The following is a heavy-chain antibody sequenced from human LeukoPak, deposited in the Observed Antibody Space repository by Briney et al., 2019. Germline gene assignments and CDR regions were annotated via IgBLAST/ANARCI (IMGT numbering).Heavy chain of an antibody. CDR2: INPNSGRT. D-gene: IGHD5-18*01. CDR1: GYTFTGYY. V-gene: IGHV1-2*02. CDR3: ARDRDSYGYTDMDV. Sequence: ASVKVSCKASGYTFTGYYMHWVRQAPGQGLEWMGWINPNSGRTNYAQKFQGRVTMTRDTSISTAYMELSRLRSDDTAVYYCARDRDSYGYTDMDVWGKGTTVTVSS. J-gene: IGHJ6*03.